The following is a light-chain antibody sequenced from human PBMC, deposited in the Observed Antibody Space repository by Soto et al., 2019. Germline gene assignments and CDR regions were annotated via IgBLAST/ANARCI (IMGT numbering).Light chain of an antibody. CDR3: MQGTHWPPT. CDR1: QSLVYSDGNTY. V-gene: IGKV2-30*01. CDR2: EFS. Sequence: DVVMTQSPLSLPVTLGQPASISCRSSQSLVYSDGNTYLNWFQQRPGQSPRRLIYEFSNQYSGVPDRCSGRGSGTYSTQKISGVEAEDVVFYYCMQGTHWPPTFGQGTKVEIK. J-gene: IGKJ1*01.